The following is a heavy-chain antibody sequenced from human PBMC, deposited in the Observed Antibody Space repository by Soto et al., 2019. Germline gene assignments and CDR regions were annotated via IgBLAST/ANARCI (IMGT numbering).Heavy chain of an antibody. CDR1: SGSFSGYY. CDR2: INHSGST. Sequence: QVQLQQWGAGLLKPSETLSLTCAVSSGSFSGYYWSWIRQPPGKGLEWIGEINHSGSTNYNSSLKSRVTISVVTSKNQGSLKLSSVTAADTAVYYCAREDSNYQTDVWGQGTTVTVSS. CDR3: AREDSNYQTDV. V-gene: IGHV4-34*01. D-gene: IGHD4-4*01. J-gene: IGHJ6*02.